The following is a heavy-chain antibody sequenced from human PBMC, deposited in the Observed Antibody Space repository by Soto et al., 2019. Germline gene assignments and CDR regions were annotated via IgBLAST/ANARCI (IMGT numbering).Heavy chain of an antibody. D-gene: IGHD2-15*01. CDR1: GGSISSYY. Sequence: QVQLQESGPGLVKPSETLSLTCTVSGGSISSYYWSWIRQPAGKGLEWIGRIYTSGSTNYNPSLRGRVTMSIDTSKNQFSLKLSSVTAAATAVYYCARDCSGGSCSLDAFDIWGQGTMVTVSS. CDR3: ARDCSGGSCSLDAFDI. V-gene: IGHV4-4*07. J-gene: IGHJ3*02. CDR2: IYTSGST.